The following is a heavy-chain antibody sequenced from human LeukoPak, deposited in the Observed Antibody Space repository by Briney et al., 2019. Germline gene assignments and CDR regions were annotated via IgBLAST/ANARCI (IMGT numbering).Heavy chain of an antibody. V-gene: IGHV3-23*01. Sequence: GGSLRLSCAASGFTFSSYAMSWVRQAPGKGLEWVSAISGSGGSTYYADSVKGRFTISRDNSKNTPYLQMNSLRAEDTAVYYCAKPGRMVRGVIGVFFDYWGQGTLVTVSS. D-gene: IGHD3-10*01. CDR2: ISGSGGST. CDR1: GFTFSSYA. J-gene: IGHJ4*02. CDR3: AKPGRMVRGVIGVFFDY.